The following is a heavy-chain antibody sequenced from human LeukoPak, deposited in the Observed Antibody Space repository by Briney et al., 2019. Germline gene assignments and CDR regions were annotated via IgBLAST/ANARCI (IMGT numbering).Heavy chain of an antibody. J-gene: IGHJ4*02. CDR3: AKASDYGGNEFDY. CDR2: ITWNSAYK. CDR1: GFTFENYG. Sequence: GRSLRLSCAASGFTFENYGMHWVRQVPGKGLEWVAYITWNSAYKGYADSVKGRFAISRDNAKNSLHLQMNSLTAADTAFYYCAKASDYGGNEFDYWGQGTLVTVSS. V-gene: IGHV3-9*01. D-gene: IGHD4-23*01.